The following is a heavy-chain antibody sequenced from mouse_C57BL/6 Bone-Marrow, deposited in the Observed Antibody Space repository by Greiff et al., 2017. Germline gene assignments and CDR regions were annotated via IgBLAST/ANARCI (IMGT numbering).Heavy chain of an antibody. D-gene: IGHD1-1*01. V-gene: IGHV1-84*01. CDR3: AREGSNYYGSSRGYYFDY. CDR1: GYTFTDYY. J-gene: IGHJ2*01. CDR2: IYPGSGNT. Sequence: VQLQQSGPELVKPGASVKISCKASGYTFTDYYINWVKQRPGQGLEWIGWIYPGSGNTKYNEKFKGKATLTVDTSSSTAYMQLSSLTSEDSAVYFCAREGSNYYGSSRGYYFDYWGQGTTLTVSS.